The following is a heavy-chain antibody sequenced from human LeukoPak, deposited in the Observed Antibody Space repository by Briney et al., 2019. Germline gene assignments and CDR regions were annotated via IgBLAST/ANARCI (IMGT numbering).Heavy chain of an antibody. J-gene: IGHJ4*02. CDR1: GFTFSSYW. Sequence: GGSLRLSCAASGFTFSSYWMSWVRQAPGKGLEWVANIKQAGSEKYYVDSVKRLFTISRDNAKNSLYLQMNSLRAEDTAVYYCARVGRYFDWLLLDYWGQGTLVTVSS. D-gene: IGHD3-9*01. V-gene: IGHV3-7*01. CDR3: ARVGRYFDWLLLDY. CDR2: IKQAGSEK.